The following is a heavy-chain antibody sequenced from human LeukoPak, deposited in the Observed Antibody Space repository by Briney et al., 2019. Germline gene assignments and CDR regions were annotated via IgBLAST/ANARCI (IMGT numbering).Heavy chain of an antibody. CDR1: GYTLTTQS. J-gene: IGHJ6*03. Sequence: ASVKVSCKASGYTLTTQSMNWVRQAPGQGLEWMGWMNPNSGNTGYAQKFQGRVTITRNTSISTAYMELSSLRSEDTAVYYCARGRFYYYMDVWGKGTTVTVSS. CDR2: MNPNSGNT. CDR3: ARGRFYYYMDV. V-gene: IGHV1-8*03.